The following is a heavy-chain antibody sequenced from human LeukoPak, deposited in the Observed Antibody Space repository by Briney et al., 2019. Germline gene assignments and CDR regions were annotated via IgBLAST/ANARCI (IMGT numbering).Heavy chain of an antibody. Sequence: GGSLRLSCAASGFVFSNNAMHWVRQAPGKGLEWVSFTHHDGTYSYADSVKGRSTISRDNSQSTLYLQMNTVRPDDTAVYYCATEVREQQWLVRDHWGQGTLVIVSS. CDR2: THHDGTY. J-gene: IGHJ4*02. D-gene: IGHD6-19*01. CDR1: GFVFSNNA. V-gene: IGHV3-30*02. CDR3: ATEVREQQWLVRDH.